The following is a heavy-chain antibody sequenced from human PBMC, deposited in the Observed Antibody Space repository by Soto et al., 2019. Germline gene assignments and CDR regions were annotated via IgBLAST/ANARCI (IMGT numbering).Heavy chain of an antibody. CDR3: LRDQQMGRLDP. J-gene: IGHJ5*02. V-gene: IGHV4-59*01. D-gene: IGHD3-16*01. CDR1: GGSFSSYY. CDR2: VYYTGTT. Sequence: SETLSLTCSVSGGSFSSYYWTWIRQPPGKEMEWIGYVYYTGTTTYNPSLKSRVTISLDMPNNQFSLKLTSMTAADTAVYFCLRDQQMGRLDPWGQGTPVIVSS.